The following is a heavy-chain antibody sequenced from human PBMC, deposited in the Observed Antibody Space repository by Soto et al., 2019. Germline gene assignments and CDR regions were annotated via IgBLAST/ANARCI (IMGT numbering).Heavy chain of an antibody. CDR3: AKDHYDSSGYYHFDP. Sequence: ESGGGVVQPGRSLRLSCAASGFTFSSYGMHWIRQAPGKGLEWVAVISDDGSNKYYADSVKGRFTISRDNSKNTLYLQMNSLRAEDTAVYYCAKDHYDSSGYYHFDPWGQGTLVTVSS. D-gene: IGHD3-22*01. V-gene: IGHV3-30*18. J-gene: IGHJ5*02. CDR2: ISDDGSNK. CDR1: GFTFSSYG.